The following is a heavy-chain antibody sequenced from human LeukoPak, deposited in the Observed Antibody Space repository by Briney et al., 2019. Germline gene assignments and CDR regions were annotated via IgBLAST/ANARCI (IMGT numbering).Heavy chain of an antibody. CDR1: GGSISGYF. Sequence: SETLSLTCTVSGGSISGYFWSWIRQPPGKGLEWIGYVYYSGSTSYNPSLKSRVAISVDTSKNQFSLKLSSVTAADTAVYYCARVAAGIGFFQHWGQGTLVTVSS. CDR2: VYYSGST. CDR3: ARVAAGIGFFQH. J-gene: IGHJ1*01. V-gene: IGHV4-59*12. D-gene: IGHD6-13*01.